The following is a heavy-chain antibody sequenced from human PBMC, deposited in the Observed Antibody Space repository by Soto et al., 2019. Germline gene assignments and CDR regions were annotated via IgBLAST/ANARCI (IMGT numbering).Heavy chain of an antibody. J-gene: IGHJ4*02. D-gene: IGHD6-19*01. CDR2: IYYTGTT. V-gene: IGHV4-39*01. Sequence: QLQVQESGPGLVKPSETLSLTCSVSGDSISSGNYYWGWVRQPPGKGLEWIAIIYYTGTTYYNPSLKSRVTISVETSKNQVSLNLNSVTAADTAVYYCARLGWTKVNFDSWGQGTLVTVSS. CDR3: ARLGWTKVNFDS. CDR1: GDSISSGNYY.